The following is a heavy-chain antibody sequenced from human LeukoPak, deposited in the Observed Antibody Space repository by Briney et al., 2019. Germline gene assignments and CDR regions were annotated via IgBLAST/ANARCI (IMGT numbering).Heavy chain of an antibody. V-gene: IGHV3-23*01. D-gene: IGHD2-15*01. CDR2: ISNNGGYT. CDR1: GFTFSSSA. CDR3: AKQLGYCSDGSCYFPY. Sequence: GSLRLSCAASGFTFSSSAMSWVRQAPGKGLEWVSAISNNGGYTYYADSVQGRFTISRDNSKSTLCLQMISLRAEDTAVYYCAKQLGYCSDGSCYFPYWGQGTRVTVSS. J-gene: IGHJ4*02.